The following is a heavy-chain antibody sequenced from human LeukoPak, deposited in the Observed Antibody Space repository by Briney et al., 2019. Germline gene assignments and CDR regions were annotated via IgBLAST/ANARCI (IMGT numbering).Heavy chain of an antibody. CDR3: ARTDRTITMVRGGDLDY. D-gene: IGHD3-10*01. CDR2: IYYSGST. V-gene: IGHV4-39*01. Sequence: SETLSLTCTVSGGSISSSSYYWGWIRQPPGKGLEWIGSIYYSGSTYYNASLKSQVSISIDTSKNQFSLKLTSVTAADTAVYYCARTDRTITMVRGGDLDYWGQGTLVTVSS. CDR1: GGSISSSSYY. J-gene: IGHJ4*02.